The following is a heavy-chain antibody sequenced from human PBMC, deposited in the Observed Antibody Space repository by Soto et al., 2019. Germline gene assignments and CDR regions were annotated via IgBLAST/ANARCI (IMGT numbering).Heavy chain of an antibody. J-gene: IGHJ5*02. CDR2: IYHSGST. Sequence: SETLSLTCAVSGYSISSGYYRGWIRQPPGKGLEWIGSIYHSGSTYYNPSLKSRLTISVDTSKNQFSLKLRSVTAADTAMYFCARDIRDYDFWSGYSRFDPWGQGTLVTVSS. V-gene: IGHV4-38-2*02. CDR1: GYSISSGYY. D-gene: IGHD3-3*01. CDR3: ARDIRDYDFWSGYSRFDP.